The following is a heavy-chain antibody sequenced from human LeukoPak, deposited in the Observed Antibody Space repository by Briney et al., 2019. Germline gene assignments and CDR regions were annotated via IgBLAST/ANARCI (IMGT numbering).Heavy chain of an antibody. Sequence: GGSLRLSCAASGFTFDDYTMHWVRQAPGKGLEWVSGISWNSGSIGYADSVKSRFTISRDNAKNSLYLQMNSLRAEDTALYYCAKDIGSSSHYYYYGMDVWGQGTTVTVSS. CDR3: AKDIGSSSHYYYYGMDV. J-gene: IGHJ6*02. CDR1: GFTFDDYT. CDR2: ISWNSGSI. D-gene: IGHD6-13*01. V-gene: IGHV3-9*01.